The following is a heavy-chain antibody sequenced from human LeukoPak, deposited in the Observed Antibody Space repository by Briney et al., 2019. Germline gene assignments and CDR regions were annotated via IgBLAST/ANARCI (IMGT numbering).Heavy chain of an antibody. V-gene: IGHV3-7*03. D-gene: IGHD2-15*01. CDR2: IKQDGIEK. CDR3: ARKLGYCTGGSCYLDY. CDR1: GFTFSSYW. Sequence: PGGSLRLSCAASGFTFSSYWMSWVRQAPGKGLEWVANIKQDGIEKYYVDSVKGRFTISRDNAKNSLYLQMNSLGAEDTAVYYCARKLGYCTGGSCYLDYWGQGTLVTVSS. J-gene: IGHJ4*02.